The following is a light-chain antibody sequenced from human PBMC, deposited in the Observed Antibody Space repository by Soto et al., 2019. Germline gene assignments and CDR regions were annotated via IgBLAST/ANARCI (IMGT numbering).Light chain of an antibody. CDR2: AAS. CDR1: QGISNY. J-gene: IGKJ4*01. CDR3: QKYNSALT. Sequence: DIQMTQSLSSLSASVGDRVTITCRASQGISNYLAWYQQKPGKVPKLLIYAASTLQSGVPSRFSGSGSGTDFTLTISSLQPEDVATYYCQKYNSALTFGGGTKVEIK. V-gene: IGKV1-27*01.